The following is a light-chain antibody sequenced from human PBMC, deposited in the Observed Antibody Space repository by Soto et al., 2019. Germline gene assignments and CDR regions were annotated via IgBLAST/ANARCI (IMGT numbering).Light chain of an antibody. V-gene: IGKV1-5*03. CDR1: QTISSW. Sequence: IHMTKTPTTLSGSVGDRVTITCRASQTISSWLAWYQQKPGKAPKLLIYKASSLESGVPSRFGGSGSGTEFTLTISSLQPDDFATYYCQQSNSYPLPFGGGTKVDIK. J-gene: IGKJ4*01. CDR3: QQSNSYPLP. CDR2: KAS.